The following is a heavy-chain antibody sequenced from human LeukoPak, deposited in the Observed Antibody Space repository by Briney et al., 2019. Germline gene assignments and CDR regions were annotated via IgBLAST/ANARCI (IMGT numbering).Heavy chain of an antibody. CDR2: INPNSGAT. J-gene: IGHJ4*02. D-gene: IGHD6-13*01. CDR1: GHTFTGYF. V-gene: IGHV1-2*02. CDR3: ARRGSSSSSEFDY. Sequence: ASVKVSCKASGHTFTGYFLHWVREAPGQGLESMGWINPNSGATNSAQKFQGRVTMTRDTSISTAYMEMSSLRSDDTAVYYCARRGSSSSSEFDYWGQGTLVTVSS.